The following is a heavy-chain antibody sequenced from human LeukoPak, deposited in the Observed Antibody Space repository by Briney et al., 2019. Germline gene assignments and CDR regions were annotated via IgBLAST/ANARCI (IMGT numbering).Heavy chain of an antibody. Sequence: GGSLRLSCAASGFTFSSYAMGWVRQAPGKGLEWVSLISGSGGSTYYADSVKGRFTVSRDNSKSTEYLQMNSLRAEDTAIYYCAKDDDDGDHVVVDHWGQGTLVTVS. V-gene: IGHV3-23*01. CDR1: GFTFSSYA. J-gene: IGHJ4*02. D-gene: IGHD4-17*01. CDR2: ISGSGGST. CDR3: AKDDDDGDHVVVDH.